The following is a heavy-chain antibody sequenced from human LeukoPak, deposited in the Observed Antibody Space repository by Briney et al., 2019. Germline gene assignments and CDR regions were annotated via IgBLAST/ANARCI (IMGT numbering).Heavy chain of an antibody. D-gene: IGHD3/OR15-3a*01. V-gene: IGHV4-39*01. CDR2: IYYSGST. CDR1: GGSISSSSYF. CDR3: ARDSRDSYYYGMDV. J-gene: IGHJ6*02. Sequence: PSETQSLTCIVSGGSISSSSYFWAWIRQPPGKGLECIGSIYYSGSTYYTPSLKSRVTISVDTSKNQFSLQLNSVTAADTAVYYCARDSRDSYYYGMDVWGQGTTVTVSS.